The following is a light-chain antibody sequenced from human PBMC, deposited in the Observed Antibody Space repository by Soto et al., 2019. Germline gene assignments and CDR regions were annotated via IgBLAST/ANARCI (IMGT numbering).Light chain of an antibody. J-gene: IGKJ1*01. CDR3: QQYGRP. CDR1: QSVTSDY. Sequence: EIVLTQSPGTLYLSPGERATLSCRASQSVTSDYLAWYQQKPGQAPRLLIHGASRRATGIPDRFSGSGSGTDFTLTISRLEPEDFAVYYCQQYGRPFGQGTKVEIK. V-gene: IGKV3-20*01. CDR2: GAS.